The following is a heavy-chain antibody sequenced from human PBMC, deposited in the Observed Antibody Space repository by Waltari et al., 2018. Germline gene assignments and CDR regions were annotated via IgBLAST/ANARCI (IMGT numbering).Heavy chain of an antibody. J-gene: IGHJ4*02. Sequence: QLQLQESGPGLVKPSETLSLTCTVSGGSISSSSYYWGWIRQPPGKGLEWIGSIYYSGSTYYNPSLKSRVTISVDTSKNQFSLKLSSVTAADTAVYYCASHSGWSSVFDYWGQGTLVTVSS. CDR1: GGSISSSSYY. V-gene: IGHV4-39*01. CDR2: IYYSGST. CDR3: ASHSGWSSVFDY. D-gene: IGHD6-19*01.